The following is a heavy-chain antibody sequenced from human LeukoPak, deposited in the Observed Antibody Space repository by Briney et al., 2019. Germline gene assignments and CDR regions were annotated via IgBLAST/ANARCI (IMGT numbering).Heavy chain of an antibody. CDR3: AFTQSRDYYGMDV. CDR1: GFTFSSYG. Sequence: GGSLRLSCAASGFTFSSYGMHWVRQAPGKGLEWVAVIWYDGSNKYYADSVKGRFTISRDNSKNTLYLQMNSLRAEDTAVYYCAFTQSRDYYGMDVWGQGTTVTVSS. CDR2: IWYDGSNK. J-gene: IGHJ6*02. V-gene: IGHV3-33*01.